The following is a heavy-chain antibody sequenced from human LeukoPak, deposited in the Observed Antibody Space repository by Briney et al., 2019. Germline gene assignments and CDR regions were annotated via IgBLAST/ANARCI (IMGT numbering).Heavy chain of an antibody. J-gene: IGHJ6*03. CDR3: AKDYGDYVPYYYYMGV. CDR2: ISGSGGST. V-gene: IGHV3-23*01. D-gene: IGHD4-17*01. CDR1: GFTFSSYA. Sequence: PGGSLRLSCAASGFTFSSYAMSWVRQAPGKGLEWVSAISGSGGSTYYADSVKGRFTISRDNSKNTLYLQMNSLRAEDTAVYYCAKDYGDYVPYYYYMGVWGKGTTVTVSS.